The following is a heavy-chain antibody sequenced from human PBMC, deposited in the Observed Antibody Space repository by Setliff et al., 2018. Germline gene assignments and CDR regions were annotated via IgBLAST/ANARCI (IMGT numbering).Heavy chain of an antibody. J-gene: IGHJ4*02. CDR3: SATDDYGGSQYYLDY. D-gene: IGHD3-10*01. V-gene: IGHV4-34*01. Sequence: SETLSLTCAVYGGSFSTYYWIWIRQPPGKGLEWIGEINHSGSTNYNPSLKSRVTISVDTSKNQFSLKLSSVTAADTALYYCSATDDYGGSQYYLDYWGQGTLVTVSS. CDR1: GGSFSTYY. CDR2: INHSGST.